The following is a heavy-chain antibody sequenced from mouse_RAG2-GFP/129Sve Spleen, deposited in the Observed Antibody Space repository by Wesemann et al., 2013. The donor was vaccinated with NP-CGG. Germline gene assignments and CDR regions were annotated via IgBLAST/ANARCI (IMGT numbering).Heavy chain of an antibody. V-gene: IGHV4-2*02. CDR1: GFDFSRYW. CDR2: INPGSSTI. CDR3: ARLGNYYAMDY. Sequence: EVKLLESGGGLVQPGGSLNLSCAASGFDFSRYWMSWARQAPGKGQEWIGEINPGSSTINYTPSLKDKFIISRDNAKNTLYLQMSKVRSEDTALYYCARLGNYYAMDYWGGSRGTSVTVSS. J-gene: IGHJ4*01. D-gene: IGHD2-1*01.